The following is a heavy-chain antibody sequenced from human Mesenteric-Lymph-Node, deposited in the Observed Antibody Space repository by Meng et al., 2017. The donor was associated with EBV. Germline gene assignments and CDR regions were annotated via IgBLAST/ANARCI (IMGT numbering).Heavy chain of an antibody. V-gene: IGHV1-18*01. Sequence: QVRLVQSGAEVKRPGASVKVSCKASGYTFSSYGISWVRQAPGQGLEWMGWISPYSGYTDYPQRLQDRVTMTTDTFTSTAYMELRSLRSDDTAVYYCARKNDYGGNFYYFDYWGQGTLVTVSS. CDR2: ISPYSGYT. CDR1: GYTFSSYG. D-gene: IGHD4-23*01. J-gene: IGHJ4*02. CDR3: ARKNDYGGNFYYFDY.